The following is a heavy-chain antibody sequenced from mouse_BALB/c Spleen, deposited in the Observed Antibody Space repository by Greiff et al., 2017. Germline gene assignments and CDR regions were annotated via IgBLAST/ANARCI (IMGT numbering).Heavy chain of an antibody. V-gene: IGHV1-20*02. CDR2: INPYNGDT. Sequence: VQLQQSGPELVKPGASVKISCKASGYSFTGYFMNWVMQSHGKSLEWIGRINPYNGDTFYNQKFKGKATLTVDKSSSTAHMELRSLASEDSAVYYCARWGDGFAYWGQGTLVTVSA. CDR3: ARWGDGFAY. J-gene: IGHJ3*01. CDR1: GYSFTGYF. D-gene: IGHD3-3*01.